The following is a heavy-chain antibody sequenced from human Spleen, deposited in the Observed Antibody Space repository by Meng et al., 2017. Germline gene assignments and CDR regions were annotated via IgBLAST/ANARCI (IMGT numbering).Heavy chain of an antibody. J-gene: IGHJ4*02. CDR3: ARDTYYYDSSGYYPFDY. D-gene: IGHD3-22*01. V-gene: IGHV4-39*07. Sequence: SETLSLTCTVSGGSISNSGYYWAWIRQPPGKGLEYIGSIYHSGSTYFNPSLKSRVTISVDTSKNQFSLKLSSVTAADTAVYYCARDTYYYDSSGYYPFDYWGQGTLVTVSS. CDR2: IYHSGST. CDR1: GGSISNSGYY.